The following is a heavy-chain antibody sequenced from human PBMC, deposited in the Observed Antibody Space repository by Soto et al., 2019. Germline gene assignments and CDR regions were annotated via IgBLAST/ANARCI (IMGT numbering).Heavy chain of an antibody. V-gene: IGHV4-39*01. J-gene: IGHJ2*01. CDR3: ARHASVPGDHWYFDL. D-gene: IGHD3-10*01. Sequence: QLQLQESGPGLVKPSETLSLTCTVSGGSISSSSYYWGWIRQPPGKGLEWIGSIYYSGSTYYNPSLKSRVTISVDTSKNQFSLKLSSVSAADTAVYYCARHASVPGDHWYFDLWGRGTLVTVSS. CDR2: IYYSGST. CDR1: GGSISSSSYY.